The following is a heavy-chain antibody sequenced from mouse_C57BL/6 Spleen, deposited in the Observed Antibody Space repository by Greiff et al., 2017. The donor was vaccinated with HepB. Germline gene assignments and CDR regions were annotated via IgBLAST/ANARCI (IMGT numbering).Heavy chain of an antibody. V-gene: IGHV1-42*01. CDR2: INPSTGGT. CDR1: GYSFTGYY. CDR3: ARGLLFDY. Sequence: EVMLVESGPELVKPGASVKISCKASGYSFTGYYMNWVKQSPEKSLEWIGEINPSTGGTTYNQKFKAKATLTVDKSSSTAYMQPKSLTSEDSAVYYCARGLLFDYWGQGTTLTVSS. D-gene: IGHD2-1*01. J-gene: IGHJ2*01.